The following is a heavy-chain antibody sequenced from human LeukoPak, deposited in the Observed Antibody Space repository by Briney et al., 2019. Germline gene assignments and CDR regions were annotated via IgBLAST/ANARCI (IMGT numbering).Heavy chain of an antibody. CDR2: IYYSGST. CDR3: ARGYSSTPADY. V-gene: IGHV4-59*08. D-gene: IGHD6-13*01. CDR1: GGSISSYY. Sequence: SETLSLTCTVSGGSISSYYWSWIRQPPGKGLEWIGYIYYSGSTYYNPSLKSRVTISVDTSKNQFSLKLSSVTAADTAVYYCARGYSSTPADYWGQGTLVTVSS. J-gene: IGHJ4*02.